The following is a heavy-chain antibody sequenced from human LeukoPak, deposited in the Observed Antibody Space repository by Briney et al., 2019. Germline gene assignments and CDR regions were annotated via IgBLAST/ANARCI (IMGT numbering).Heavy chain of an antibody. V-gene: IGHV4-34*01. CDR1: GGSFSGYY. Sequence: PSETLSLTCAVYGGSFSGYYRSWIRQPPGKGLEWIGEINHSGSTNYNPSLKSRVTISVDTSKNQFSLKLSSVTAADTAVYYCARLYIASSGYWDVWGQGTTVTVSS. CDR3: ARLYIASSGYWDV. J-gene: IGHJ6*02. CDR2: INHSGST. D-gene: IGHD3-22*01.